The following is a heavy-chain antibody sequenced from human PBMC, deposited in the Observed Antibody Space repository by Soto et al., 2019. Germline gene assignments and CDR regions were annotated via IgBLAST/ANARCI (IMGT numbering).Heavy chain of an antibody. D-gene: IGHD3-10*01. CDR2: ISRSGTT. CDR3: ATSLWFGTQVEL. CDR1: GGYFNDNY. J-gene: IGHJ5*02. Sequence: QVQLQQWGEGLLKPSETLSLSCAVYGGYFNDNYYTWFRQPPGKGLEWIGEISRSGTTKYIPSLKSRASISFDTSKTQVSLKVTSVTAADTAVYYCATSLWFGTQVELWGQGALVTVSS. V-gene: IGHV4-34*01.